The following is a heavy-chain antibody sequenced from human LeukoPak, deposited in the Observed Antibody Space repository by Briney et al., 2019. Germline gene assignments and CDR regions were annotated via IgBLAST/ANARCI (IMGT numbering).Heavy chain of an antibody. CDR3: ARGVMGDRNDYFDN. D-gene: IGHD3-16*01. CDR2: IYYSGST. V-gene: IGHV4-30-4*08. CDR1: GGSISSGDYY. J-gene: IGHJ4*02. Sequence: PSQTLSLTCTVSGGSISSGDYYWSWIRQPPGKGLEWIGYIYYSGSTYYNPSLKSRVTISVDTSKNQFSLKLSSVTAADTAVYYCARGVMGDRNDYFDNWGQGTLVTVSS.